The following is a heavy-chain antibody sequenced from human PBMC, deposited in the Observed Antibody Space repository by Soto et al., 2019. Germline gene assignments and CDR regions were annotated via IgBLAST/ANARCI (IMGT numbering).Heavy chain of an antibody. CDR2: TYYRSKWFS. J-gene: IGHJ4*02. CDR3: ARDSRTYYYFDY. Sequence: QVQLQQSGPGLVKPSQTLSLTCVISGDSVSRKSAAWNWIRQSPSRGLEWLGSTYYRSKWFSDYVASLKSRITINADTSKNQFSLQVNSVTPEDTAVYYCARDSRTYYYFDYWGQGILVTVSS. D-gene: IGHD1-7*01. V-gene: IGHV6-1*01. CDR1: GDSVSRKSAA.